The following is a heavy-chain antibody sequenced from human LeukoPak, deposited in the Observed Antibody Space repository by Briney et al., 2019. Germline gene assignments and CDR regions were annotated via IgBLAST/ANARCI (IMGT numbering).Heavy chain of an antibody. Sequence: GGSLRLSCAASGFSFSSYTMNWVRQAPGKGLEWVSVIYSGGSTYYADSVKGRFTISRDNSKNTLYLQMNSLRAEDTAVYYCARGLAKELDYWGQGTLVTVSS. CDR2: IYSGGST. V-gene: IGHV3-53*01. D-gene: IGHD1-26*01. CDR3: ARGLAKELDY. CDR1: GFSFSSYT. J-gene: IGHJ4*02.